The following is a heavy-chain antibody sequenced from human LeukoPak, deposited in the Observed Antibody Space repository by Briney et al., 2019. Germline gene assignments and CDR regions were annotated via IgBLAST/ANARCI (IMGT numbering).Heavy chain of an antibody. Sequence: KPSETLSLTCTVSGGSISSSSYYWGWIRQPPGKGLEWIGSIYYSGSTYYNPSLKSRVTISVDTSKNQFSLKLSSVTAADTAVYYCARDGKHYYYGMDVWGQGTTVTVSS. J-gene: IGHJ6*02. CDR3: ARDGKHYYYGMDV. D-gene: IGHD4-23*01. V-gene: IGHV4-39*07. CDR1: GGSISSSSYY. CDR2: IYYSGST.